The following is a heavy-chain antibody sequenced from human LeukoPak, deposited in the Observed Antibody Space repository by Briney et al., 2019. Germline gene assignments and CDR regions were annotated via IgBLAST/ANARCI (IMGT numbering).Heavy chain of an antibody. CDR1: GYTFTGYY. V-gene: IGHV1-2*02. CDR2: INPNSGGT. J-gene: IGHJ3*02. Sequence: ASVKVSCKASGYTFTGYYMHWVRQAPGQGLEWMGWINPNSGGTNYTQKFQGRVTMTRDTSISTAYMELSRLRSDDTAVYYCAREGDGGSYMFGAFDIWGQGTMVTVSS. CDR3: AREGDGGSYMFGAFDI. D-gene: IGHD1-26*01.